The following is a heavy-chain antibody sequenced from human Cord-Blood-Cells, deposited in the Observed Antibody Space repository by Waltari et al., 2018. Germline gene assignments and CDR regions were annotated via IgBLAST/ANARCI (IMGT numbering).Heavy chain of an antibody. CDR3: ARGSGYDLDWYFDL. D-gene: IGHD5-12*01. J-gene: IGHJ2*01. CDR1: GGSISSYY. CDR2: LHASGSN. Sequence: QVQLQESGPGLVKPSETLSLTCTVSGGSISSYYWSWIRQPAGKGLEWIGRLHASGSNNDNPSLTSRVTMSVDTSKNQFSLKLSYVAAADTAVYYCARGSGYDLDWYFDLWGRGTLVTVSS. V-gene: IGHV4-4*07.